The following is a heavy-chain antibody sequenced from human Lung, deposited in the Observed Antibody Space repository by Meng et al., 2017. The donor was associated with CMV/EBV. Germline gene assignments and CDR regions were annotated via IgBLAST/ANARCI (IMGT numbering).Heavy chain of an antibody. Sequence: QGQLRESGPGLVKPSGTLSLTCGVSGVSISSNIRWTWVRQPPGKGLEWIGDIDDSGSTNYNPSLNSRISISLDKSKNHFSLKVNSVTAADTAVYYCARGKQDAWELLAYWGQGALVTVS. V-gene: IGHV4-4*02. J-gene: IGHJ4*02. D-gene: IGHD1-26*01. CDR2: IDDSGST. CDR3: ARGKQDAWELLAY. CDR1: GVSISSNIR.